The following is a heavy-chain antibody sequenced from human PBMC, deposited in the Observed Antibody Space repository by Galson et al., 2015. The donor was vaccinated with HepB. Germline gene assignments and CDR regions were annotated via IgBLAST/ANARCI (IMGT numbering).Heavy chain of an antibody. CDR3: AKLSGGSCFSPMDV. CDR2: ISGSGGST. D-gene: IGHD2-15*01. V-gene: IGHV3-23*01. J-gene: IGHJ6*02. Sequence: SLRLSCAASGFTFSSYAMSWVRQAPGKGLEWVSAISGSGGSTYYADSVKGRFTISRDNSKNTLYLQMNSLRAEDTAVYYCAKLSGGSCFSPMDVWGQGTTVTVSS. CDR1: GFTFSSYA.